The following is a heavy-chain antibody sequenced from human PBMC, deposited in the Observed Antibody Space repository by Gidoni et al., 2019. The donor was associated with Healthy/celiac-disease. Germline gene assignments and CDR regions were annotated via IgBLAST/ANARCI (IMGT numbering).Heavy chain of an antibody. D-gene: IGHD3-9*01. J-gene: IGHJ6*02. V-gene: IGHV3-30*18. CDR3: ANPTGYYRGYYYYGMDV. Sequence: QVQLVASGGGVVPPGRSLRSSCAASGFAFSRYGLHWVRQAPVTGLEWVAVISYDGSNKYYADSVKGLFTISRDNSKNTLYLQMNSLRADDTAVYYCANPTGYYRGYYYYGMDVWGQGTTVTVSS. CDR2: ISYDGSNK. CDR1: GFAFSRYG.